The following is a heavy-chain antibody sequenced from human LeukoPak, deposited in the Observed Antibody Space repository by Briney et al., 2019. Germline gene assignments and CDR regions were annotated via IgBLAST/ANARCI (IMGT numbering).Heavy chain of an antibody. CDR1: GFTFSSYA. Sequence: GGPLRLSCAASGFTFSSYAMSWVRQAPGKGLEWVSAISGSGDTTYYADSVKGRFTISRDNSKNALYLQVNSLRAEDTAVYYCAKDLSMDGMNVWGQGTTVTVSS. CDR2: ISGSGDTT. D-gene: IGHD2/OR15-2a*01. J-gene: IGHJ6*02. CDR3: AKDLSMDGMNV. V-gene: IGHV3-23*01.